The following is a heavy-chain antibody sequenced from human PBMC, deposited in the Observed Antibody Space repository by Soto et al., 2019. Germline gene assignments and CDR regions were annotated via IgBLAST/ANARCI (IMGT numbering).Heavy chain of an antibody. CDR1: GFTFSSYG. D-gene: IGHD6-13*01. CDR3: ARDQQQLVLDY. V-gene: IGHV3-33*01. CDR2: IWYDGSNK. J-gene: IGHJ4*02. Sequence: QVQLVESGGGVVQPGRSLRLSCAASGFTFSSYGMHWVRQAPGQGLEWVAVIWYDGSNKYYADSVKGRFTISRDNSKNTLYLQMSSLRAEDTAVYYCARDQQQLVLDYWGQGTLVTVSS.